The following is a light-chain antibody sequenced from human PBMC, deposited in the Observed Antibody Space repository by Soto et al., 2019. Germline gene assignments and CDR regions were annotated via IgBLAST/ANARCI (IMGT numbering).Light chain of an antibody. Sequence: DIQMSQSQSSLSASVGDRVTITCRASQSINRYLNWYQQKPGKAPKLLIYAASSLQSGVPSRFSGSGSGTDFTLTISSLQPEDFATYYCQQSYSTGLTFGGGTKVEIK. CDR1: QSINRY. CDR3: QQSYSTGLT. CDR2: AAS. J-gene: IGKJ4*01. V-gene: IGKV1-39*01.